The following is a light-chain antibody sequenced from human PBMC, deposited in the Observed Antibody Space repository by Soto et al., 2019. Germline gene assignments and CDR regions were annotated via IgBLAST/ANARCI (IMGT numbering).Light chain of an antibody. V-gene: IGKV3-15*01. Sequence: EIVITLSPSTLSVSPGGRATLSCRASQSISAALAWYQQKPGQAPTLLIHGASTRAAGIPARFSGSGSGTEFTLTISSLESEDFAVYYCQQYGSSPKTFGGGTKVDIK. CDR3: QQYGSSPKT. CDR1: QSISAA. CDR2: GAS. J-gene: IGKJ4*02.